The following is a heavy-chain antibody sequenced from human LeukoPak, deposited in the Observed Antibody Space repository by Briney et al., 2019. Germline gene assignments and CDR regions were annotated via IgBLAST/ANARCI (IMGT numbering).Heavy chain of an antibody. Sequence: SETLSLTCTVSGGSISSYYWSWIRQPPGKGLEWIGYIYYSGSTNYNPSLKSRVTISVDTSKNQFSLKLSSVTAADTAVYYCARGATGPDYFDYWGQGTLVTVSS. D-gene: IGHD1-26*01. CDR1: GGSISSYY. V-gene: IGHV4-59*01. CDR3: ARGATGPDYFDY. CDR2: IYYSGST. J-gene: IGHJ4*02.